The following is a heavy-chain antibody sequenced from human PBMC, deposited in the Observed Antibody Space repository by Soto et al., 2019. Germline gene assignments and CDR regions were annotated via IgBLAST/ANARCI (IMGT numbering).Heavy chain of an antibody. Sequence: SETLSLTCTVSGGSIDSGDYYWSWIRQPPGKGLEWIGYVYYSGNTNSNPSLKSRVTISMDTSKNQISLRLTSVTAADTAMYYCARLQYTVVTPIDMWGQGTMVTVSS. CDR2: VYYSGNT. J-gene: IGHJ3*02. CDR3: ARLQYTVVTPIDM. CDR1: GGSIDSGDYY. V-gene: IGHV4-61*08. D-gene: IGHD2-21*02.